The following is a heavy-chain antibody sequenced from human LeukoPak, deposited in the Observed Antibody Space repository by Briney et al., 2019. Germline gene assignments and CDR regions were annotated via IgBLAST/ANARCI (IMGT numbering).Heavy chain of an antibody. CDR1: GFTVSSNY. Sequence: PGGSLRLSCAASGFTVSSNYMSWVRQAPGKGLEWVSVIYSGGSTYYADSVKGRFTISKEYLQMNSLRAEDTAVYYCAKDLVVAGINAFDIWGQGTLVTVSS. CDR3: AKDLVVAGINAFDI. J-gene: IGHJ3*02. D-gene: IGHD6-19*01. V-gene: IGHV3-53*01. CDR2: IYSGGST.